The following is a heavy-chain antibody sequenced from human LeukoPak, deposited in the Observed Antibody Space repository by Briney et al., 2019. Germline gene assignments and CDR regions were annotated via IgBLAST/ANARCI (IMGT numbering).Heavy chain of an antibody. CDR3: ARDPGVIPVHYMDV. J-gene: IGHJ6*03. CDR1: DSTLTKYA. D-gene: IGHD2/OR15-2a*01. V-gene: IGHV3-23*01. Sequence: GGPLRLSGAALDSTLTKYAMSWGARAPGKGLKRFSAISTGGTTYYSDSVNGRFATSRDNSENTVFLQTNSLRADDTATYYCARDPGVIPVHYMDVWGRGTTVTVSS. CDR2: ISTGGTT.